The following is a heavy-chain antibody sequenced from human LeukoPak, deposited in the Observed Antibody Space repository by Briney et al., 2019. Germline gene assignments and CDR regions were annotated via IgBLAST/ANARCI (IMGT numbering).Heavy chain of an antibody. D-gene: IGHD3-22*01. Sequence: GASVKVSCKASGYTFKNYDINWVRQATGQGLEWMGRINPNSGGTNYAQKFQGRVTMTRDTSISTAYMELSRLRSDDTAVYYCAREYYYDSSGQGAFDIWGQGTMVAVSS. CDR2: INPNSGGT. V-gene: IGHV1-2*06. CDR3: AREYYYDSSGQGAFDI. J-gene: IGHJ3*02. CDR1: GYTFKNYD.